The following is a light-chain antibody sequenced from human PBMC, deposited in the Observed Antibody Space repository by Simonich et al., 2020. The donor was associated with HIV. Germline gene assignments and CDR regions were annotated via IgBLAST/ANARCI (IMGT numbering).Light chain of an antibody. CDR2: GAS. J-gene: IGKJ1*01. V-gene: IGKV3-15*01. CDR3: QQYNNWPPWT. Sequence: EIVMTQSPATLSVSPGERATHSCRASQSVSSNLPWYQQKPGQAPRLLIYGASTRATGSPARFSCSGSGTEFTLTISSLQSEDFAVYYCQQYNNWPPWTFGQGTKVEIK. CDR1: QSVSSN.